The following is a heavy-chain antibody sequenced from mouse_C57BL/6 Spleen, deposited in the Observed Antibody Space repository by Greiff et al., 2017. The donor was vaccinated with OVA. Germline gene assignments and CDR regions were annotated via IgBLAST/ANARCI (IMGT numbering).Heavy chain of an antibody. Sequence: SGAELVKPGASAKLSCKASGYTLTEYTLHWVKQRSGQGLEWIGWFYPGSGSIQYNEKFKDKATLTADKSSSTVYMELSRLTSEDTADYFGARHEGRENCDVGFAYWGQGTLVTVSA. CDR3: ARHEGRENCDVGFAY. CDR2: FYPGSGSI. V-gene: IGHV1-62-2*01. CDR1: GYTLTEYT. D-gene: IGHD2-3*01. J-gene: IGHJ3*01.